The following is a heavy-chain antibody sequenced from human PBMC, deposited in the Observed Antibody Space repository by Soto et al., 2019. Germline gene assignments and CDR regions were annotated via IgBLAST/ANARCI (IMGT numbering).Heavy chain of an antibody. D-gene: IGHD6-13*01. CDR2: IYYSGST. CDR3: ARHGPIAAAGTVFDY. Sequence: SETLSLTCTVSGGSISNYYWSWIRQPPWKGLEWIGYIYYSGSTRYNPSLKSRVTISVDTSKNQFSLKLSSVTAADTAVYYCARHGPIAAAGTVFDYWGQGTLVT. CDR1: GGSISNYY. J-gene: IGHJ4*02. V-gene: IGHV4-59*08.